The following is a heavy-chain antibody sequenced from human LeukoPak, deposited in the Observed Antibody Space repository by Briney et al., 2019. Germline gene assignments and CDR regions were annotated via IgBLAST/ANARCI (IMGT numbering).Heavy chain of an antibody. V-gene: IGHV1-69*05. J-gene: IGHJ3*02. CDR1: GYTFTSYG. CDR2: IIPIFGRA. Sequence: ASVKVSCKASGYTFTSYGISWVRQAPGQGLEWMGRIIPIFGRANYAQKFQGRVTLTTDESTSTAYMELSSLRSEDTAVYYCARALHHYDAFDIWGQGTMVTVSS. CDR3: ARALHHYDAFDI. D-gene: IGHD1-14*01.